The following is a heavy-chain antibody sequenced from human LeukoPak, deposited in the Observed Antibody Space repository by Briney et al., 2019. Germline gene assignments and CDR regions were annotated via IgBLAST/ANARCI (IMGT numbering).Heavy chain of an antibody. CDR1: GFTFSSYS. CDR3: AKVRGLVKDYGGNSYLFDY. J-gene: IGHJ4*02. D-gene: IGHD4-23*01. Sequence: GGSLRLSCAASGFTFSSYSMNCVRQAPGKGLEWVSYISSSSSTIYYADSVKGRFTISRDNAKNSLYLQMNSLRAEDTAVYYCAKVRGLVKDYGGNSYLFDYWGQGTLVTVSS. CDR2: ISSSSSTI. V-gene: IGHV3-48*01.